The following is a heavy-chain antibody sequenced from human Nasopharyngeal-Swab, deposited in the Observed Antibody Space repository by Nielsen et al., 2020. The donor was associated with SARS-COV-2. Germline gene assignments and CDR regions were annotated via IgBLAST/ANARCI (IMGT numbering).Heavy chain of an antibody. D-gene: IGHD2-21*02. Sequence: SLKISCAASGFTFSSYEMNWVRQAPGKGPEWVSYISSSGSTIYYADSVKGRFTISRDNAKNSLYLQMNSLRAEDTAVYYCARDTFGLGVVTGYGMDVWGQGTTVTVSS. CDR1: GFTFSSYE. CDR2: ISSSGSTI. CDR3: ARDTFGLGVVTGYGMDV. J-gene: IGHJ6*02. V-gene: IGHV3-48*03.